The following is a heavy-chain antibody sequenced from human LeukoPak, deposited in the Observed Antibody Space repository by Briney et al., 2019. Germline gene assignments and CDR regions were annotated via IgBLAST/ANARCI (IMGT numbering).Heavy chain of an antibody. D-gene: IGHD1-26*01. Sequence: GGSLRLSCAASGFTVSNNYMSWVRQAPGKGLEWVSVIYSGGTTYYADSVKGRFTISRDNTKNTLYLQMNSLRAEDTAVYYCARDPYSGSYPYYYGMDVWGQGTTVTVSS. J-gene: IGHJ6*02. V-gene: IGHV3-66*01. CDR1: GFTVSNNY. CDR2: IYSGGTT. CDR3: ARDPYSGSYPYYYGMDV.